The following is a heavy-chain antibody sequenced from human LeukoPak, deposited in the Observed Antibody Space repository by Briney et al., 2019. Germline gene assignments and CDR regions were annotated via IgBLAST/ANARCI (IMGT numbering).Heavy chain of an antibody. D-gene: IGHD2-2*01. CDR3: ARGVVPAAIGY. J-gene: IGHJ4*02. CDR1: GYSFGMYA. Sequence: GGSLRLSCAGSGYSFGMYAMDWVRQAPGKGLEWLSYIDRSGRITYYGDSVKGRFTISRDNSKNTLYLQMNSLRAEDTAVYYCARGVVPAAIGYWGQGTLVTVSS. CDR2: IDRSGRIT. V-gene: IGHV3-48*01.